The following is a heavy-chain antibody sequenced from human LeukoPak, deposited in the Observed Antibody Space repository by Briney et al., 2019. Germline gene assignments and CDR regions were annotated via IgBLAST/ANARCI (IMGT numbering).Heavy chain of an antibody. CDR3: AADCSSTSWVWLTQRIAARPYYYYMDV. Sequence: AASVKVSCKASGGTFSSYAISWVRQAPGQGLEWMGGIIPIFGTANYAQKFQGRVTITTDESTSTAYMELSSLRSEDTAVYYCAADCSSTSWVWLTQRIAARPYYYYMDVWGKGTTVTVSS. CDR2: IIPIFGTA. V-gene: IGHV1-69*05. CDR1: GGTFSSYA. J-gene: IGHJ6*03. D-gene: IGHD2-2*01.